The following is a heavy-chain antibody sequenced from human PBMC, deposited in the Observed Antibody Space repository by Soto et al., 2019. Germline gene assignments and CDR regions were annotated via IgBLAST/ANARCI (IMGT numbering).Heavy chain of an antibody. Sequence: GSLRLSCAASGFTFSNACMTWVRQAPGKGLEWVGRLKSKTDGGTTDYAAPVKGRFTISRDDSKNTLYLQMNSLDTEDTAVYYCTYSPYGSYFDYWGQGTLVTVSS. CDR2: LKSKTDGGTT. CDR1: GFTFSNAC. J-gene: IGHJ4*02. CDR3: TYSPYGSYFDY. D-gene: IGHD4-17*01. V-gene: IGHV3-15*01.